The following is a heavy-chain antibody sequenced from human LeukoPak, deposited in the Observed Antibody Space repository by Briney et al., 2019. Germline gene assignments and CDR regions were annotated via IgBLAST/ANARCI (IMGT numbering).Heavy chain of an antibody. D-gene: IGHD2-15*01. V-gene: IGHV3-7*01. CDR1: GFTFSTYW. Sequence: GGSLRLSCAASGFTFSTYWMSWVRQAPGKGLEWVANIRPDGGEKYYVDSVKGRFTISRDDAKQSMYLQMNSLRVDDTGVYYCARDLTLGGPWGQGTRVIVSS. CDR3: ARDLTLGGP. CDR2: IRPDGGEK. J-gene: IGHJ5*02.